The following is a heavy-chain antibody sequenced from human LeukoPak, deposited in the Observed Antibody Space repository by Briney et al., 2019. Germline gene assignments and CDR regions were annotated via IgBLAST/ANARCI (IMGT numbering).Heavy chain of an antibody. CDR2: ITHSGATV. V-gene: IGHV3-11*01. D-gene: IGHD4-17*01. CDR3: ARAYGDHGLYYFDF. J-gene: IGHJ4*02. Sequence: GGSLRLSCAAFGFNFRDYYMTWIRQAPGKGLEWVSYITHSGATVFYADSVGGRFTISRDNVENSLYLQMNSLRDEDTAVYYCARAYGDHGLYYFDFWGQGTLVTVSS. CDR1: GFNFRDYY.